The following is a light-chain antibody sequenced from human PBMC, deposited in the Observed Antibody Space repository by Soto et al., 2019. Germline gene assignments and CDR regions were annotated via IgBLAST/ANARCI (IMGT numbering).Light chain of an antibody. V-gene: IGLV2-11*01. J-gene: IGLJ1*01. CDR3: CSYAGSYKV. Sequence: QSALTQPRSVSGSPGQSVTISCTGTSSDVGGYNYVSWYQQHPGKAPKLMIYDVSKRPSGDPDRFSGSKSGNTASLTISGLQAEDEADYYCCSYAGSYKVFGTGTKVTVL. CDR2: DVS. CDR1: SSDVGGYNY.